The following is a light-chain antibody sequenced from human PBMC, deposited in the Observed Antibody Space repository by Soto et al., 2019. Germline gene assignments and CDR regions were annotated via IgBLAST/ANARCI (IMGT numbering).Light chain of an antibody. Sequence: DIETNHPVSILTAHREDRVTITCRASQSLNRWLAWYQQKPGKAPKLLIYDASSLQSGVPSRFSGSGSGTEFALTISSLQPDDFATYYCQQYNTYSWTFGPGTKVDIK. J-gene: IGKJ1*01. CDR2: DAS. CDR3: QQYNTYSWT. CDR1: QSLNRW. V-gene: IGKV1-5*01.